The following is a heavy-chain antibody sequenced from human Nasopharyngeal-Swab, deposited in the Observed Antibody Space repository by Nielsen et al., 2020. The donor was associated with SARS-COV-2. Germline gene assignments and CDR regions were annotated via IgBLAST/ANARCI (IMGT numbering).Heavy chain of an antibody. CDR2: INYDGTIT. V-gene: IGHV3-74*01. Sequence: GGSLRLSCEVSGFRFTTTWFPWVRQAPGKGLAWVSIINYDGTITRYADSVKGRFTVSRDNARNTVYLHMNSLEPEDTAVYFCTNGPTATTSQWFDYWGQGTLVTVSS. CDR3: TNGPTATTSQWFDY. D-gene: IGHD2-2*01. CDR1: GFRFTTTW. J-gene: IGHJ4*02.